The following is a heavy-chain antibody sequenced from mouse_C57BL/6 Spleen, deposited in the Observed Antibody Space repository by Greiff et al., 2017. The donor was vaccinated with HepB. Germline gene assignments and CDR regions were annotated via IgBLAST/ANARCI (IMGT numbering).Heavy chain of an antibody. Sequence: VQLQQPGAELVKPGASVKMSCKASGYTFTSYWITWVKQRPGQGLEWIGDIYPGSGSTNYNEKFKSKATLTVDTSSSTAYMQLSSLTSEDSAVYYCAKFYYGSISYWYFDVWGTGTTVTVSS. CDR1: GYTFTSYW. D-gene: IGHD1-1*01. CDR2: IYPGSGST. V-gene: IGHV1-55*01. J-gene: IGHJ1*03. CDR3: AKFYYGSISYWYFDV.